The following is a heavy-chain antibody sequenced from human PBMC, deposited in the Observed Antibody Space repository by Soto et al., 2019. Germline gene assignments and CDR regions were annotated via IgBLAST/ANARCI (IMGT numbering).Heavy chain of an antibody. CDR2: IIAGNGNT. V-gene: IGHV1-3*01. CDR3: ARPIAVADTNAFDI. J-gene: IGHJ3*02. CDR1: GYTFTTYA. Sequence: GASVKVCCKASGYTFTTYAIHWVRQAPGQGLEWMGRIIAGNGNTNFAERFRGRVTITRDTSTSTAHMELSSLRSEDTAVYYCARPIAVADTNAFDIWGQGTMVTVSS. D-gene: IGHD6-19*01.